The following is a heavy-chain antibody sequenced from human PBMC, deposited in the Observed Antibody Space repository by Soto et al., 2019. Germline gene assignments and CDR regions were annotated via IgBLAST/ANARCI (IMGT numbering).Heavy chain of an antibody. CDR3: ASIRTMYPIDDLPKDS. CDR1: GGSISSGGYS. CDR2: IYYSGST. V-gene: IGHV4-30-2*03. J-gene: IGHJ4*02. D-gene: IGHD2-8*01. Sequence: SETLSLTCAVSGGSISSGGYSWSWIRQPPGKGLEWIGSIYYSGSTYYNPSLKSRVTISVDTSKNQFSLKLSSVTAADTAVYYCASIRTMYPIDDLPKDSWGQGTLVTVSS.